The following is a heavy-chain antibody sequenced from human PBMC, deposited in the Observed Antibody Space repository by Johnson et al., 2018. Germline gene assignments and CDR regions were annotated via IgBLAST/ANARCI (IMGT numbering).Heavy chain of an antibody. Sequence: VQLVESGGGVVRPGGSLRLSCAASGFTFDDYGMSWVRQAPGKGLEWVSGLNWNGGSTGYADSVKGRFTISRDNAKNSRYLQMNSLRAEDTALYHCARGYCSSTSCFDLDVWGQGTTVTVSS. V-gene: IGHV3-20*01. J-gene: IGHJ6*02. CDR1: GFTFDDYG. CDR3: ARGYCSSTSCFDLDV. CDR2: LNWNGGST. D-gene: IGHD2-2*01.